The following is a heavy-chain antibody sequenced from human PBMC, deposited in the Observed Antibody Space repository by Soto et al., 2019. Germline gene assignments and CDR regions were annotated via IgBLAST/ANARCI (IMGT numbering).Heavy chain of an antibody. J-gene: IGHJ4*02. Sequence: QVQLVQSGAEVKKPGSSVKVSCKASGDTFSSYAISWVRQAPGQGLEWMGGIIPIFGTANYAQKFQGRGKINAGESTSTAYMGPGSLGSEDQAVYYRAGRVVTAANGEYHFDYWGQGTLVTVSS. CDR2: IIPIFGTA. D-gene: IGHD2-2*01. CDR3: AGRVVTAANGEYHFDY. V-gene: IGHV1-69*01. CDR1: GDTFSSYA.